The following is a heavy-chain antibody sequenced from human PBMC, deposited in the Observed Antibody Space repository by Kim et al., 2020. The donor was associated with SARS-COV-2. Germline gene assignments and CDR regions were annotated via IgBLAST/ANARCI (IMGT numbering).Heavy chain of an antibody. V-gene: IGHV4-34*01. CDR3: AREVVNDASDI. Sequence: NYTPSLKCRVTKSVATPKNQFSLKLSSVTAANTAVYYCAREVVNDASDIWGQGTMVTVSS. J-gene: IGHJ3*02. D-gene: IGHD2-15*01.